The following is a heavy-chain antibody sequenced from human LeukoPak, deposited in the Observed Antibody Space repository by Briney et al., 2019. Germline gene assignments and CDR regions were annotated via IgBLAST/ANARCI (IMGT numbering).Heavy chain of an antibody. Sequence: PGGSLRLSCAASGLTISDSWIHWVRQVPGKGLMWVSRLASDENNRIHADSVKGRFTISRDNAKNTLFLQMNSLRVEDTGFYYCARDAGWGRLDSWGQGALVTVSS. V-gene: IGHV3-74*01. CDR1: GLTISDSW. J-gene: IGHJ4*02. CDR3: ARDAGWGRLDS. CDR2: LASDENNR. D-gene: IGHD3-16*01.